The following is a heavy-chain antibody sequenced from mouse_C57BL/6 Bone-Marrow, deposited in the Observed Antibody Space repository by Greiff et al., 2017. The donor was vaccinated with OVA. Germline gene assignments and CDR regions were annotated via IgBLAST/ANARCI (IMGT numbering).Heavy chain of an antibody. Sequence: VQLVESGAELVRPGTSVKMSCKASGYTFTNYWIGWAKQRPGHGLEWIGDIYPGGGYTNYNEKFKGKATLTADKSSSTAYMQFSSLTSEDSAIYYCARGCGFDVWGTGTTVTVSS. V-gene: IGHV1-63*01. J-gene: IGHJ1*03. CDR1: GYTFTNYW. CDR3: ARGCGFDV. CDR2: IYPGGGYT.